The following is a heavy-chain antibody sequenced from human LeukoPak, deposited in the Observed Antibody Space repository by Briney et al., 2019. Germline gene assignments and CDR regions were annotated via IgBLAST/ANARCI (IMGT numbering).Heavy chain of an antibody. V-gene: IGHV4-4*07. CDR2: IYTSGSA. CDR1: GGSISAYY. CDR3: ARGHYYDFWSGYYQGWFDP. J-gene: IGHJ5*02. Sequence: SETLSLTCTVSGGSISAYYWNWIRQPAGKGLEWIGRIYTSGSANYNPSLKSRVTMSVDTSKNQFSLRLSSVAAADTAVYYCARGHYYDFWSGYYQGWFDPWGQGTLVTVSS. D-gene: IGHD3-3*01.